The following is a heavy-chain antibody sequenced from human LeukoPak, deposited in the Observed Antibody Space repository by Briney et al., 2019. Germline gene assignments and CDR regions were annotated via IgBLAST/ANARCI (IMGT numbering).Heavy chain of an antibody. J-gene: IGHJ2*01. CDR3: ARDTDYGGQYWFLDL. V-gene: IGHV3-33*05. Sequence: GGSLRLSCAAAGFASSTYGIQWVRQAPGKGLEWVAAISSDGRNEYFTDSVKGRFTISRDDSKNTVYLQMNSLRVEDTSLYFCARDTDYGGQYWFLDLWGRGTLVSVPS. CDR1: GFASSTYG. D-gene: IGHD4-23*01. CDR2: ISSDGRNE.